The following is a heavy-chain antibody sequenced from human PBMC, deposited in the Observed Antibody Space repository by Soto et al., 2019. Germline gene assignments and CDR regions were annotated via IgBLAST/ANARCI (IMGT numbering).Heavy chain of an antibody. CDR3: ARRPSRYCSGGGCYSGDYYGLDV. J-gene: IGHJ6*02. D-gene: IGHD2-15*01. Sequence: ASVKVSCKASGGSFSTNGLNWVRQAPGQGLEWMGGIIPMFGTTNNAQKFQGRVTLTADRLTNTVYMDLSNLTPDDTAIYYCARRPSRYCSGGGCYSGDYYGLDVWGQGTTVTVSS. V-gene: IGHV1-69*06. CDR2: IIPMFGTT. CDR1: GGSFSTNG.